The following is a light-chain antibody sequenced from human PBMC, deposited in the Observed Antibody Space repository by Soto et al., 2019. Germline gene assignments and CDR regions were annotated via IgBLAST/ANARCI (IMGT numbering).Light chain of an antibody. CDR2: EVS. J-gene: IGLJ1*01. V-gene: IGLV2-14*01. Sequence: QSALTQPASVSGSPGQSITISCTGTSSDVGGYNYVSWYQQHPGKAPKLMIYEVSNRPSGVSHRFSGSKSGNTASLTISGLQAEDEADYYCSSFSVASPLFGTGTKLTVL. CDR1: SSDVGGYNY. CDR3: SSFSVASPL.